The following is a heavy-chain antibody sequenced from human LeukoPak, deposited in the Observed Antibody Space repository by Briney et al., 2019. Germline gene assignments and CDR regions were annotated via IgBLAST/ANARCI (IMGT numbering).Heavy chain of an antibody. J-gene: IGHJ4*02. CDR3: ARHDYGGNSGDY. CDR2: IGTSSSII. D-gene: IGHD4-23*01. Sequence: TGGSLILSCAASAFTFSSYSMNWVRQAPGKGLEWISYIGTSSSIIYYADSVKGRFTISRDNAKNSLYLQMNSLIDEDTAVYYCARHDYGGNSGDYWGQGTLVTVSS. V-gene: IGHV3-48*02. CDR1: AFTFSSYS.